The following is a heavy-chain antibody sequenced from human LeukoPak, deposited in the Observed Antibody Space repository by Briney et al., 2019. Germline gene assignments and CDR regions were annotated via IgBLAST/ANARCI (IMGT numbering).Heavy chain of an antibody. Sequence: GGSLRLSCAASGFTFSKYWMLWVRQAPGKGLESVSRINTDGTVTTYADSVKGRSTVSRDNADNAMFLQMNSVRDEDTAVYYCATKQWLAPPPDSWGQGTPVTVSS. J-gene: IGHJ4*02. V-gene: IGHV3-74*01. CDR2: INTDGTVT. D-gene: IGHD6-19*01. CDR3: ATKQWLAPPPDS. CDR1: GFTFSKYW.